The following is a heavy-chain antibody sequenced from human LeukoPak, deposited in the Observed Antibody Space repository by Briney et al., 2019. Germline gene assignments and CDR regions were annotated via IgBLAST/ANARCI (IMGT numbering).Heavy chain of an antibody. CDR1: GFTFSSYA. CDR2: IFGSGGSA. D-gene: IGHD6-19*01. CDR3: GKTTTGYSSGRTPAWPVDY. Sequence: PGGSLRLSCTASGFTFSSYATYSVRQAPGEGLEWGSGIFGSGGSAHYADSVKGRFTSSTDNSQNTVYLQMNSLRAEDTAVYYCGKTTTGYSSGRTPAWPVDYWGQGTLVTVSS. J-gene: IGHJ4*02. V-gene: IGHV3-23*01.